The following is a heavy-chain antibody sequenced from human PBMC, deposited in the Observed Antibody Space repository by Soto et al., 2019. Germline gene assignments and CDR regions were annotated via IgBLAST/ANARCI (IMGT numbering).Heavy chain of an antibody. D-gene: IGHD3-10*01. J-gene: IGHJ5*02. Sequence: GGSLRLSCAASGFSFSSYGMNWVRQAPGKGLEWVSFISSSTIYTYYADSVKGRFTTSRDNAKNSPYLQMNSLRAEDTAVYYCARVRFYASGSSINWFDPWGQGTLVTVSS. CDR2: ISSSTIYT. CDR3: ARVRFYASGSSINWFDP. V-gene: IGHV3-21*04. CDR1: GFSFSSYG.